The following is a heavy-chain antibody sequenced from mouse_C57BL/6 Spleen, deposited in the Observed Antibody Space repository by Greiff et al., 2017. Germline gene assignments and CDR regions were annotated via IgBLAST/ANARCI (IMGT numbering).Heavy chain of an antibody. CDR3: ARGGVLQCFDY. CDR2: INPNNGGT. Sequence: EVQLHQSGPELVKPGASVKISCKASGYTFTDYYMHWVKQSHGKSLEWIGDINPNNGGTSYNQKFKGKATLTVDKSSSTAYMELRSLTSEDSAVYYCARGGVLQCFDYWGQGTTLTVSS. D-gene: IGHD2-12*01. J-gene: IGHJ2*01. V-gene: IGHV1-26*01. CDR1: GYTFTDYY.